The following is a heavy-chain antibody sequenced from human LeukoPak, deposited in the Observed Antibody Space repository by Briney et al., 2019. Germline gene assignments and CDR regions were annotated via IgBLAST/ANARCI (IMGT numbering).Heavy chain of an antibody. J-gene: IGHJ3*02. CDR2: ISSSSYI. D-gene: IGHD3-3*01. Sequence: PGGSLRLSCAASGFTFSSYSMNWVRQAPGKGLEWVSSISSSSYIYYADSVKGRFTISRDNAKNSLYLQMNSLRAEDTAVYYCARDKNDFWSGYQRVAAFDIWGQGTMVTVSS. CDR3: ARDKNDFWSGYQRVAAFDI. V-gene: IGHV3-21*04. CDR1: GFTFSSYS.